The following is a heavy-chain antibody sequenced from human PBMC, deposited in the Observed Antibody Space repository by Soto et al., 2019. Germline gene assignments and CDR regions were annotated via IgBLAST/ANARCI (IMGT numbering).Heavy chain of an antibody. V-gene: IGHV3-21*01. CDR2: ISSSGTYI. D-gene: IGHD6-19*01. Sequence: VQLVESGGGLVEPGGSLRLSCAASGFTFSSFSMNWVRQAPGKGLEWVSSISSSGTYIYYTDSVKGRFTISRDNAKNSLYLQMNSLRAEDTAVYYCARTLRAVAALDTFDIWGQGTTVTVSS. CDR3: ARTLRAVAALDTFDI. CDR1: GFTFSSFS. J-gene: IGHJ3*02.